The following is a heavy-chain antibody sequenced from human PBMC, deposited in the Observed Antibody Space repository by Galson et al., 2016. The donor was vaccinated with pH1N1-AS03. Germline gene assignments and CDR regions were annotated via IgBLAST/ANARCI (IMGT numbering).Heavy chain of an antibody. D-gene: IGHD3-16*02. CDR1: GFTFSTYR. J-gene: IGHJ4*02. CDR2: ITSDSSHI. V-gene: IGHV3-21*04. Sequence: SLRLSCAASGFTFSTYRMNWVRQAQGKGLEWVSFITSDSSHIYYADSLKGRFTISRDNAKNSLYLQMNSLRAEDTAVYFCARDYRAYDYSDYWGQGTLVTVSS. CDR3: ARDYRAYDYSDY.